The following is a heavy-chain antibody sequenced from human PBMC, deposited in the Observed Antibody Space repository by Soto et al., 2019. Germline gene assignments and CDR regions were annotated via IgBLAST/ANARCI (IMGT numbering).Heavy chain of an antibody. CDR3: AKDRPRRTSGYFFDY. D-gene: IGHD1-1*01. CDR1: GFTLSSYC. J-gene: IGHJ4*02. Sequence: PGGAPRLSFATPGFTLSSYCMQSGPPGPGKGLEWVAVISYDGSNKYYADSVKGRFTISRDNSKNTVSLHMNSLRAEDTALYYCAKDRPRRTSGYFFDYWGQGTPVTVSS. CDR2: ISYDGSNK. V-gene: IGHV3-30*18.